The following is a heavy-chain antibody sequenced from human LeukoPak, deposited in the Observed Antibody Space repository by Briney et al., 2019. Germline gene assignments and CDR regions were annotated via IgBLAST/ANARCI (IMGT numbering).Heavy chain of an antibody. CDR1: GYTFTSYG. CDR3: ARDPVDYDFWSGFDAFDI. D-gene: IGHD3-3*01. J-gene: IGHJ3*02. CDR2: ISAYNGNT. V-gene: IGHV1-18*01. Sequence: ASVKVSCKASGYTFTSYGISWVRQAPGQGLEWMGWISAYNGNTNYAQELQGRVTMTTDTSTSTAYMELRSLRSDDTAVYYCARDPVDYDFWSGFDAFDIWGQGTMVTVSS.